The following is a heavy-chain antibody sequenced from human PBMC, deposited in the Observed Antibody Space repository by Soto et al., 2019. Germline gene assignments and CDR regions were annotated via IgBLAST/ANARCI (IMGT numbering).Heavy chain of an antibody. V-gene: IGHV3-48*03. CDR3: ARGVYDSNGYPYP. J-gene: IGHJ5*02. CDR1: GFTFSSYE. Sequence: PGGSLRLSCAASGFTFSSYEMNWVRQAPGKGLEWISYISSSANTIYYADSVKGRFTISRDNAKNSLYLQMNSLRAEDTAVYYCARGVYDSNGYPYPWGQGTLVTVSS. D-gene: IGHD3-22*01. CDR2: ISSSANTI.